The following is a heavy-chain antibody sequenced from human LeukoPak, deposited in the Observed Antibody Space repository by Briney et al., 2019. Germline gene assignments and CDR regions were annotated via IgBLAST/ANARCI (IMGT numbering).Heavy chain of an antibody. CDR1: GFTFSSYA. CDR3: ARDQDYSGSYPSDY. Sequence: GGSLRLSCAASGFTFSSYAMHWVRQAPGKGLDWVALISYDGSNSYYAVSVKGRFTISRDNSKDTVYLQMNSLRAEDTAVYFCARDQDYSGSYPSDYWGQGTLSPSPQ. J-gene: IGHJ4*02. CDR2: ISYDGSNS. V-gene: IGHV3-30-3*01. D-gene: IGHD1-26*01.